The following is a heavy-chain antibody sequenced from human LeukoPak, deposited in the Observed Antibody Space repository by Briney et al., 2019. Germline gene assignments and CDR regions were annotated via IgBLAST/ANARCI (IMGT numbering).Heavy chain of an antibody. D-gene: IGHD3-22*01. Sequence: GGSLRLSCAASGFTFSSYSMNWVRQAPGKGLEWVSSISSSSSYIYYADSVKGRFTISRDNAKNSLYLQMNSLRAEDTAVYYCARDLYDSSGYYSVFDYWGQGTLVTVSS. CDR2: ISSSSSYI. J-gene: IGHJ4*02. V-gene: IGHV3-21*01. CDR3: ARDLYDSSGYYSVFDY. CDR1: GFTFSSYS.